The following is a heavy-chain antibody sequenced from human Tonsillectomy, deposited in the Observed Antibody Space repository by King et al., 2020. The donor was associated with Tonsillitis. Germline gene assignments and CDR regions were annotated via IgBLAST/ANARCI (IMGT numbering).Heavy chain of an antibody. CDR2: IKSKTDGGTT. Sequence: QLVQSGGGLVKPGGSLRLSCAASGFTFSNAWMSWVRQAPGKGLEWVGRIKSKTDGGTTDYAAPVKGRFTISRDDSKNTLYLQMNSLKTEDTAVYYCTTVRYDSSGYLDYWGQGTLVTVSS. J-gene: IGHJ4*02. CDR3: TTVRYDSSGYLDY. V-gene: IGHV3-15*01. D-gene: IGHD3-22*01. CDR1: GFTFSNAW.